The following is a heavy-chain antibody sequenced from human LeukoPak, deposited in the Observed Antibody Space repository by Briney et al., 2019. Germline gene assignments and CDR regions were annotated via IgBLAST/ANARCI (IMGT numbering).Heavy chain of an antibody. V-gene: IGHV5-51*01. Sequence: GESLQISCKGSGYIFTSYWIGWVRQLPGKGLEWMGIIYPGDSDTRYSPSFQGQVTISADKSISTAYLQWSSLKASDTAMYYCALLYSSSSGGFDYWGQGTLVTVSS. CDR1: GYIFTSYW. CDR3: ALLYSSSSGGFDY. CDR2: IYPGDSDT. D-gene: IGHD6-6*01. J-gene: IGHJ4*02.